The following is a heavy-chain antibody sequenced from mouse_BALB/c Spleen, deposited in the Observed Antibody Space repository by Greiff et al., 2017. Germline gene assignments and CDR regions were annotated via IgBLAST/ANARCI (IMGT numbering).Heavy chain of an antibody. J-gene: IGHJ4*01. CDR2: ISSGGST. CDR1: GFTFSSYA. D-gene: IGHD2-1*01. Sequence: EVQLVESGGGLVKPGGSLKLSCAASGFTFSSYAMSWVRQTPEKRLEWVASISSGGSTYNPDSVKGRFTTSRDNDRNILYLQMSSLRSEDTAMYYCARGLYYGNYLSAMDYWGQGTSLTVSS. V-gene: IGHV5-6-5*01. CDR3: ARGLYYGNYLSAMDY.